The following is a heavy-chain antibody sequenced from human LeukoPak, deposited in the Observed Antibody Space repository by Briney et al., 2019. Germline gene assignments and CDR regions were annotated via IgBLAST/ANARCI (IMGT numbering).Heavy chain of an antibody. CDR1: GGSFSGYY. CDR2: INHSGST. D-gene: IGHD2-2*01. J-gene: IGHJ4*02. CDR3: ARNSALIVVVPAAIHFDY. Sequence: SETLSLTCAVYGGSFSGYYWSWIRQPPGKGLEWIGEINHSGSTNYNPSLKSRVTISVDTSKNQFSLKLSSVTAAGTAVYYCARNSALIVVVPAAIHFDYWGQGTLVTVSS. V-gene: IGHV4-34*01.